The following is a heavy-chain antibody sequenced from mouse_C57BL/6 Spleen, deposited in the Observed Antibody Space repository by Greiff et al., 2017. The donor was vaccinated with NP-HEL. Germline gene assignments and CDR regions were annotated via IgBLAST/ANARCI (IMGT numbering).Heavy chain of an antibody. CDR1: GFTFSDYG. D-gene: IGHD1-1*01. Sequence: EVQLVESGGGLVKPGGSLKLSCAASGFTFSDYGMHWVRQAPEKGLEWVAYISSSSSTICYADPVKGRSTISRDNASSTLFLQLPCLRSDDTAMYYCARPFITTAYGDWGQWTLVTVSA. CDR2: ISSSSSTI. J-gene: IGHJ3*01. V-gene: IGHV5-17*01. CDR3: ARPFITTAYGD.